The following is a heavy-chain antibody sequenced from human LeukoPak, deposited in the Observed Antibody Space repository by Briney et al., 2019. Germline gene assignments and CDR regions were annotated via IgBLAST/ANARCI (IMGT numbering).Heavy chain of an antibody. CDR3: ARSGGGYIAAAGIYYFDY. V-gene: IGHV3-33*08. CDR1: GFTFSSYG. J-gene: IGHJ4*02. D-gene: IGHD6-13*01. CDR2: IWYDGSNK. Sequence: GGSLRLSCAASGFTFSSYGMHWVRQAPGKGLEWVAVIWYDGSNKYYADPVKGRFTISRDNSKNTLYLQMNSLRAEDTAVYYCARSGGGYIAAAGIYYFDYWGQGTLVTVSS.